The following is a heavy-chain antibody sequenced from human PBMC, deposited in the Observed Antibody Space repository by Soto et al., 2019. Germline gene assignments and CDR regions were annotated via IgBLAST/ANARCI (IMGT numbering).Heavy chain of an antibody. CDR3: ARDRSDGYNLDY. CDR2: ISSSGSYI. J-gene: IGHJ4*02. CDR1: GFIFSSYT. V-gene: IGHV3-21*01. D-gene: IGHD5-12*01. Sequence: EVQLVESGGGLVKPGGSLRLSCAASGFIFSSYTMNWDRQAPGKGLEWVSSISSSGSYIYYADSVKGRFTISRDNAKNSLYLQMNSLRAEDTAVYYCARDRSDGYNLDYWGQGTLVTVSS.